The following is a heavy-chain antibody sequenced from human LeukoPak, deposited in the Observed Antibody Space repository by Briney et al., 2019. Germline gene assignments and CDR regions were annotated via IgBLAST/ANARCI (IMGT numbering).Heavy chain of an antibody. CDR2: INPSGGST. Sequence: GASVKVSCKASGYTFTSYYMHWVRQAPGQGLEWMGIINPSGGSTSYAQKFQGRVTMTRDTSTSTVYMELSSLRSDDTAVYYCAREMVRGPYYYYYYMDVWGKGTTVTVSS. CDR1: GYTFTSYY. CDR3: AREMVRGPYYYYYYMDV. D-gene: IGHD3-10*01. V-gene: IGHV1-46*01. J-gene: IGHJ6*03.